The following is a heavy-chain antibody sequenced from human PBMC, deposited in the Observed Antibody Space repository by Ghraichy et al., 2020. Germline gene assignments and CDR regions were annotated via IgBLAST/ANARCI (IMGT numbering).Heavy chain of an antibody. CDR2: LSENGGRT. Sequence: LSLTCAGRGINFRNYAMSRGRQAPGKGLEWVSSLSENGGRTYYADSVKGRFTISRDNSKNTVFLQMNSLRVEDTALYFCTRRAQQQLIWNWFDPWGQGILVTVSS. V-gene: IGHV3-23*01. CDR1: GINFRNYA. D-gene: IGHD1-1*01. CDR3: TRRAQQQLIWNWFDP. J-gene: IGHJ5*02.